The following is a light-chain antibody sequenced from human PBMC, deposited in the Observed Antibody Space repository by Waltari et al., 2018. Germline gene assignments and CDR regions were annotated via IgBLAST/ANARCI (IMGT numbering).Light chain of an antibody. Sequence: DIQMTQSPSYLSAYVGVRLTLTCRASQSIRNYLNWYQQKPGKVPELLMYADSSLQGGVPSRFSGSGSGTEFTLTISSLQPEDFATYYCQQSYSSPYTFGQGTTLHIK. CDR2: ADS. J-gene: IGKJ2*01. CDR3: QQSYSSPYT. CDR1: QSIRNY. V-gene: IGKV1-39*01.